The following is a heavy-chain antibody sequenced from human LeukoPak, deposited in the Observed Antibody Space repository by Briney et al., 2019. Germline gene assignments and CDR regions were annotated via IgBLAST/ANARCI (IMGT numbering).Heavy chain of an antibody. Sequence: GGSLRLSCAASGFTFSSYAMSWVRQAPGKGLEWDSAITGSGGSTYYADSVKGRFTISRDNSKNTVYLEMNSLRAEDTAVYYCATDVVPVAIFDYWGQGTLVTVSS. CDR1: GFTFSSYA. CDR3: ATDVVPVAIFDY. CDR2: ITGSGGST. J-gene: IGHJ4*02. V-gene: IGHV3-23*01. D-gene: IGHD2-2*01.